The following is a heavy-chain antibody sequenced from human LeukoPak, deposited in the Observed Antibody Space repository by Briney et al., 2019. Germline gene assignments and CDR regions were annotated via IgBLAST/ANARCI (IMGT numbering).Heavy chain of an antibody. CDR1: GGSISSYY. J-gene: IGHJ4*02. CDR3: ARSLFGYSGYDFPGY. D-gene: IGHD5-12*01. Sequence: PSETLSLTCSASGGSISSYYWSWIRQPPRKGLEWIGYMYYSGSTNYNPSLKSRVTMSVDTSKNQFSLKLRSVTAADTAVYYCARSLFGYSGYDFPGYWGQGTLVTVSS. CDR2: MYYSGST. V-gene: IGHV4-59*01.